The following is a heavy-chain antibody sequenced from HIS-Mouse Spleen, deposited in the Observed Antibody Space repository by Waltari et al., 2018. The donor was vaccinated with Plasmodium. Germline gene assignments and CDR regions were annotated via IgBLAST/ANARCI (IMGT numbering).Heavy chain of an antibody. CDR2: INHSGST. CDR3: ARAYYDFWSGYRFDY. V-gene: IGHV4-34*01. D-gene: IGHD3-3*01. Sequence: VQLQQWGAGLLKPSETLSITCAVAGGSFSGYYWSWIRQPPGKGLEWIGEINHSGSTNYNPSLKSRVTISVDTSKNQFSLKLSSVTAADTAVYYCARAYYDFWSGYRFDYWGQGTLVTVSS. J-gene: IGHJ4*02. CDR1: GGSFSGYY.